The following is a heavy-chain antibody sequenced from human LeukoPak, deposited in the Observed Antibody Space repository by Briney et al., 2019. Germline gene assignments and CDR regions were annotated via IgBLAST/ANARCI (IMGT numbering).Heavy chain of an antibody. V-gene: IGHV3-11*06. Sequence: GGSLRLSCSASGXTFSDYYMSWIRQAPGKGLEWVSYISSSSSYTNYADSVKGRFTISRDTAKNSLYLQMNSLRAEDTAVYYCARGRTTAVTQGSYDYWGQGTLVTVSS. J-gene: IGHJ4*02. CDR1: GXTFSDYY. D-gene: IGHD4-23*01. CDR3: ARGRTTAVTQGSYDY. CDR2: ISSSSSYT.